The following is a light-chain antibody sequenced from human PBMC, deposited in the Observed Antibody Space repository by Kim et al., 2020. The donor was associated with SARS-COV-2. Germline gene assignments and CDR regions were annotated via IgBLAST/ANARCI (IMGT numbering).Light chain of an antibody. CDR3: MQTTPWPQYT. V-gene: IGKV2-30*02. J-gene: IGKJ2*01. Sequence: DVVMTQSPLSLPVTLGQPASISCRSSQSLVHSDGNTYLNWFQQRPGQSPRRLIYKISKRDSGVPDRFSGGGSGTDFTLKISRVEAEDVGVYYCMQTTPWPQYTFGQGTKLEI. CDR1: QSLVHSDGNTY. CDR2: KIS.